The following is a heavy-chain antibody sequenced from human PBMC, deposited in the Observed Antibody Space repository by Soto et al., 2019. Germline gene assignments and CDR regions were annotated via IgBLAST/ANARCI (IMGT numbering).Heavy chain of an antibody. J-gene: IGHJ6*02. Sequence: QLQLQQWGAGLLKPSETLSLTCAVYGGSFSGYYWSWIRQPPGKGLEWIGEINHSGSTNYNPSLKSRVTISVDTSKNQFSLKLSSVTAADTAVYYCARRRDYGSYYYYYGMDVWGQGTTVTVSS. V-gene: IGHV4-34*01. CDR2: INHSGST. CDR1: GGSFSGYY. D-gene: IGHD4-17*01. CDR3: ARRRDYGSYYYYYGMDV.